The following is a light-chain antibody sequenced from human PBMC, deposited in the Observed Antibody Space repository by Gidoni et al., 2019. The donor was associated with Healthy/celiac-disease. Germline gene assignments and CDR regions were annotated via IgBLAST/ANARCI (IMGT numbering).Light chain of an antibody. J-gene: IGKJ2*01. V-gene: IGKV3-11*01. CDR1: QSVSSY. Sequence: TQPPATLSLSPGERATLSCRASQSVSSYLAWYQQKPGQAPRLLIYDASNRATGIPARFSGSGSGTDFTLTISSLEPEDFAVYYCQQRSNWPGTFGQGTKLEIK. CDR3: QQRSNWPGT. CDR2: DAS.